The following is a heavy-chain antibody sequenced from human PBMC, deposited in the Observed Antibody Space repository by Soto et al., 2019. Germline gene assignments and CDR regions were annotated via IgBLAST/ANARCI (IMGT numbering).Heavy chain of an antibody. Sequence: PGGSLRLSCAASGFTFSSYGMHWVRQAPGKGLEWVAVISYDGSNKYYADSVKGRFTISRDNSKNTLYLQMNSLRAEDTAVYYCAKVRGRARYYDSSGYPDYWGQGTLVTSPQ. J-gene: IGHJ4*02. D-gene: IGHD3-22*01. V-gene: IGHV3-30*18. CDR1: GFTFSSYG. CDR2: ISYDGSNK. CDR3: AKVRGRARYYDSSGYPDY.